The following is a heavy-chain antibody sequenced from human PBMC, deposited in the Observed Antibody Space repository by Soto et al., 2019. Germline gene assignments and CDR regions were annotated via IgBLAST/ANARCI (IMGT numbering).Heavy chain of an antibody. Sequence: GGSLRLSCAASGFTFSSYAMSWVRQAPGKGLEWVSAISGSGGSTYYADSVKGRFTISRDNSKNTLYLQMNSLRAEDTAVYYCAKGYSSGWPRNYYYYMDVWGKGTTVTVSS. CDR2: ISGSGGST. J-gene: IGHJ6*03. CDR1: GFTFSSYA. CDR3: AKGYSSGWPRNYYYYMDV. V-gene: IGHV3-23*01. D-gene: IGHD6-19*01.